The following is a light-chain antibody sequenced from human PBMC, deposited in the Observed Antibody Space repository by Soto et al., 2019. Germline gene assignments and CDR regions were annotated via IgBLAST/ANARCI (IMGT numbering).Light chain of an antibody. CDR3: QQYNDWPPA. Sequence: EIVLTQSPGSLSLSPGERATLSCRASQSVSSSYLAWYQQKPGQAPRLLIYGASSRATGIPDRFSGSGSGTDFTLTISRLEPEDFAVYYCQQYNDWPPAFGGGTKV. J-gene: IGKJ4*01. CDR1: QSVSSSY. V-gene: IGKV3-20*01. CDR2: GAS.